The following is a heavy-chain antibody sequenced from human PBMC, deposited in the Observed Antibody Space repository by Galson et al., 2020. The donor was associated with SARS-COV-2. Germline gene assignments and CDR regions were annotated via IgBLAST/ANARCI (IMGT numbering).Heavy chain of an antibody. D-gene: IGHD4-17*01. CDR3: ARWFTVTEGYIFDY. V-gene: IGHV4-59*01. Sequence: ETSETLSLTCTVSGGSISSYYWSWIRQPPGKGLEWIGYIYYSGSTNYNPSLKSRVTISVDTSKNQFSLKPSSVTAADTALYYCARWFTVTEGYIFDYWGQGTLVTVSS. CDR1: GGSISSYY. J-gene: IGHJ4*02. CDR2: IYYSGST.